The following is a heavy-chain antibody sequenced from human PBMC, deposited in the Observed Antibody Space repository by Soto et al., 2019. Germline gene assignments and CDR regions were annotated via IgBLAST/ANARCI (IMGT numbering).Heavy chain of an antibody. D-gene: IGHD4-4*01. CDR1: GFTVSSNY. Sequence: PGGSLRLSCAASGFTVSSNYMSWVRQAPGKGLEWVSVIYSGGSTYYADSVKGRFTISRHNSKNTLYLQMNSLRAEDTAVYYCARVSPLPNYLPYYYYMDVWGKGTTVTGSS. CDR3: ARVSPLPNYLPYYYYMDV. J-gene: IGHJ6*03. CDR2: IYSGGST. V-gene: IGHV3-53*04.